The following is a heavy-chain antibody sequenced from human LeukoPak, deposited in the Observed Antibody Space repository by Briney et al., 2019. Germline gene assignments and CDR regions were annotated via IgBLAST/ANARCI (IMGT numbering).Heavy chain of an antibody. Sequence: APVKVSCKASGYTFTGYYMHWVRQAPGQGLEWMGWINPNSGGTNYAQKFQGRVTMTRDTSISTAYMELSRLRSDDTAVYYCARVSFGIAVAGADYWGQGTLVTVSS. D-gene: IGHD6-19*01. V-gene: IGHV1-2*02. CDR3: ARVSFGIAVAGADY. J-gene: IGHJ4*02. CDR2: INPNSGGT. CDR1: GYTFTGYY.